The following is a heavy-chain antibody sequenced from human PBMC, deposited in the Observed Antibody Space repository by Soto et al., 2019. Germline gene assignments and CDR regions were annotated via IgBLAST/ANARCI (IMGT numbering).Heavy chain of an antibody. V-gene: IGHV3-21*03. CDR3: ARDWSGGSCYPGMDV. CDR2: ISSSGYI. J-gene: IGHJ6*02. D-gene: IGHD2-15*01. CDR1: GFNFNSYT. Sequence: EVQLVESGGGLVKPGGSLRLSCAASGFNFNSYTINWVRQAPGKRLEWLSSISSSGYIFSTDSVRGRFTISRENAKNSVYLQKTRLRAEDTAVYVCARDWSGGSCYPGMDVWGQGTTVTVSS.